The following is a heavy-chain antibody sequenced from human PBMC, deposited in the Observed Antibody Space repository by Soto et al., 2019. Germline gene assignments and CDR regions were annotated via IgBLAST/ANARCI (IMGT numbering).Heavy chain of an antibody. D-gene: IGHD2-15*01. CDR1: VYSYTSYG. Sequence: ASVKVSCKASVYSYTSYGISWVRQAPGQGLEWMGWISAYNGNTNYAQKLQGRVTMTTDTSTSTAYMELRSLRSDDTAVYYCARVVVAAREYNWFDPWGQGTLVTVSS. CDR2: ISAYNGNT. CDR3: ARVVVAAREYNWFDP. J-gene: IGHJ5*02. V-gene: IGHV1-18*01.